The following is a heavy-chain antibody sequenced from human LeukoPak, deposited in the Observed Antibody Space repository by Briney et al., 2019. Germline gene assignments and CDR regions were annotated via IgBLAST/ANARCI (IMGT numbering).Heavy chain of an antibody. CDR3: AVVLNDAFDI. Sequence: GGSLRLSCAASGFTFSDYYMSWIRQAPGKGLEWVSYISSSSSYIYYADSVKGRFTISRDNAKNSLYLQMNSLRAEDTAVYYCAVVLNDAFDIWGQGTMVTVSS. V-gene: IGHV3-11*06. D-gene: IGHD3-22*01. J-gene: IGHJ3*02. CDR2: ISSSSSYI. CDR1: GFTFSDYY.